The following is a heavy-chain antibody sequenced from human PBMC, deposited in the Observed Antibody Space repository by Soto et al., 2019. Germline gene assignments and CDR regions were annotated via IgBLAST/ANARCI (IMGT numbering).Heavy chain of an antibody. V-gene: IGHV4-39*01. CDR3: ARLSGYDSEYFDY. CDR1: GASIDSTSSYH. D-gene: IGHD5-12*01. CDR2: IYYSGSA. Sequence: SETLSLTCTVSGASIDSTSSYHWGWIRQPPGKGPEWIGSIYYSGSAPYNPSLQSRATISVDTSYNQFSLKLSSVTAADTAVYYCARLSGYDSEYFDYWGQGTLVTVSS. J-gene: IGHJ4*02.